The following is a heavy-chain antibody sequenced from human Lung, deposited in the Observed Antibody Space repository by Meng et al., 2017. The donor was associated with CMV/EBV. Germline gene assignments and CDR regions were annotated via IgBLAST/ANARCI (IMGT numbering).Heavy chain of an antibody. V-gene: IGHV3-21*01. CDR3: ARGSVGYYGMDV. J-gene: IGHJ6*02. CDR1: GFIFNNHA. D-gene: IGHD6-19*01. Sequence: GESXKISCAASGFIFNNHAMNWVRQAPGKGLEWVSAISGSTPDKWYADSVRGRFTISRDNAKNSLYLEMSSLRAEDTAAYFCARGSVGYYGMDVWGQGNTVTVSS. CDR2: ISGSTPDK.